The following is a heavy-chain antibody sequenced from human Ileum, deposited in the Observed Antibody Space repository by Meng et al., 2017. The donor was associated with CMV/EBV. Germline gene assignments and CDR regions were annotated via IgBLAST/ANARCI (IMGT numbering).Heavy chain of an antibody. V-gene: IGHV3-23*01. Sequence: GGSLRLSCAASGFTVTNYDMSWVRQAPGQGLEWVSDIRNGEDTTYYADSVKGRFTISRDSSKNTLFLQMNSLRADDTAIYYCAKQEKYTNGWPFDYWGQGTLVTVSS. J-gene: IGHJ4*02. CDR2: IRNGEDTT. CDR3: AKQEKYTNGWPFDY. CDR1: GFTVTNYD. D-gene: IGHD6-19*01.